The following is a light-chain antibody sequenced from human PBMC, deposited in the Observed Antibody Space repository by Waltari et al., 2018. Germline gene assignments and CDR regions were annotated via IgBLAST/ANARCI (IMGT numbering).Light chain of an antibody. CDR3: QQYNNWPPT. V-gene: IGKV3-15*01. J-gene: IGKJ4*01. CDR2: GAS. Sequence: EVVMTQSPVTLSVSPGERATLSCRASQSVSGDLAWYQQKPGQAPRLLIYGASTRATGIPVRFSGSGSGTEFTLTISSLHSEDLAIYYCQQYNNWPPTFGGGTKLEIK. CDR1: QSVSGD.